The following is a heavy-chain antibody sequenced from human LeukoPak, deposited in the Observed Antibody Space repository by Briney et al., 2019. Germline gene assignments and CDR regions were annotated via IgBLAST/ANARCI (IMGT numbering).Heavy chain of an antibody. D-gene: IGHD3-9*01. V-gene: IGHV4-34*01. CDR2: INHSGRT. CDR1: GGSFSGYY. CDR3: ARGRWVLRYFDWHIRIDY. J-gene: IGHJ4*02. Sequence: KPSDTLSLTCAVYGGSFSGYYWSWISHPPGKGLEWIGEINHSGRTNYNPSLKSRVSISVDTSKIQFSLKLISVAAADTAVYYCARGRWVLRYFDWHIRIDYWGQGTLVTVSS.